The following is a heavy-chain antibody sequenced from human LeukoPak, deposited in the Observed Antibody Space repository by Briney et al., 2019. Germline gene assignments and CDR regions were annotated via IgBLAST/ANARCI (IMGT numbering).Heavy chain of an antibody. D-gene: IGHD2-15*01. Sequence: SETLSLTCAVYGGSFSGYYWSWIRQPPGKGLEWIGEINHSGSTNYNPSLKSRVTISVDTSKNQFSLKLSSVTAADTAVYYCATGGYCSGGSCYSIDYWGQGTLVTVSS. CDR2: INHSGST. CDR3: ATGGYCSGGSCYSIDY. V-gene: IGHV4-34*01. J-gene: IGHJ4*02. CDR1: GGSFSGYY.